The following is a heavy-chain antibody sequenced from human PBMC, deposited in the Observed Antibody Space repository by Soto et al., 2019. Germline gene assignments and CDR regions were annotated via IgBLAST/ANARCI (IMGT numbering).Heavy chain of an antibody. CDR2: VNHSGST. Sequence: QVQLQQWGAGLLKPSETLSLTCAVYGGSFSGYYWSWIRQPPGKGLEWIGEVNHSGSTNYNPSLNSRVTISVDTPKNQVSLKLSSVTAADTAVYYCARVSGIYYYGMDVWGQGTTVTVSS. CDR3: ARVSGIYYYGMDV. D-gene: IGHD3-10*01. J-gene: IGHJ6*02. V-gene: IGHV4-34*01. CDR1: GGSFSGYY.